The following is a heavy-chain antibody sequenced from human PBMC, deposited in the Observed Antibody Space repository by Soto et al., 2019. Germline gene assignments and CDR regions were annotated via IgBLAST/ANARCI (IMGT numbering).Heavy chain of an antibody. CDR3: VRDGLKQGPELDD. CDR2: IHDRDLDIK. Sequence: WGSLGFRCVCSTFVFRNDCMHWVRQKPGKGLDLVARIHDRDLDIKAYADSLKRRFSVSRDNSKNTMSLHMASPRGEDTATYYCVRDGLKQGPELDDSGRGVLVTVYS. J-gene: IGHJ4*01. D-gene: IGHD1-1*01. V-gene: IGHV3-74*01. CDR1: TFVFRNDC.